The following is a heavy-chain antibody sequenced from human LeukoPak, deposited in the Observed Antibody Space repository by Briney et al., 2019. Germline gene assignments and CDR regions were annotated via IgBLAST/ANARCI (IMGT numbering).Heavy chain of an antibody. CDR3: AREYTSGWYDY. D-gene: IGHD6-19*01. CDR1: GFTFRNYV. CDR2: IKEDGSVK. V-gene: IGHV3-7*03. Sequence: GGSLRLSCAASGFTFRNYVIHWVRQAPGKGLEWVANIKEDGSVKQYVDSVRGRFTISRDNAQNSVHLQMNSLRVEDTAVYYCAREYTSGWYDYWGQGILVTVSS. J-gene: IGHJ4*02.